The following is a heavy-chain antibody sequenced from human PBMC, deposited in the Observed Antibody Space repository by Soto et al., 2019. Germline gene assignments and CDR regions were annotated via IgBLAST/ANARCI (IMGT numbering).Heavy chain of an antibody. J-gene: IGHJ3*02. CDR2: IIPIFGTA. CDR1: GGTFSSYA. Sequence: SVKVSCKASGGTFSSYAISWVRQAPGQGLEWMGGIIPIFGTANYAQKFQGRVTITADKSTDTAYMELSSLRSEDTAVYYCARGITMIVVAPQEAFDIWGQGTMVTVSS. D-gene: IGHD3-22*01. CDR3: ARGITMIVVAPQEAFDI. V-gene: IGHV1-69*06.